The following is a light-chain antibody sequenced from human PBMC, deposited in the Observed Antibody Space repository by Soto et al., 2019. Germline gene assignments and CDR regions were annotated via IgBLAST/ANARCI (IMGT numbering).Light chain of an antibody. V-gene: IGLV2-14*01. CDR1: SSDVGGYNY. CDR3: GSYTSSSTLEV. J-gene: IGLJ1*01. CDR2: DVS. Sequence: SVLTQPASVSGSPGQSITISCTGTSSDVGGYNYVSWYQQHPGKAPKLMIYDVSNRPSGVSNRFSGSKSGNTASLTISGLQAEDEADYYCGSYTSSSTLEVFGTGTKVTVL.